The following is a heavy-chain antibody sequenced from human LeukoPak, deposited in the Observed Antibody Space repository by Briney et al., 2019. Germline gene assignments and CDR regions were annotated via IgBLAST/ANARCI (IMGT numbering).Heavy chain of an antibody. J-gene: IGHJ5*02. CDR3: ARNDILTGYWFDP. V-gene: IGHV4-38-2*01. CDR2: IYHSGST. Sequence: SETLSLTCAVSGYSLSSGYYWGWIRQPPGKGLEWIGSIYHSGSTYYNPSLKSRVTISVDTSKNQFSLKLSSVTAADTAVYYCARNDILTGYWFDPWGRGTLVTVSS. D-gene: IGHD3-9*01. CDR1: GYSLSSGYY.